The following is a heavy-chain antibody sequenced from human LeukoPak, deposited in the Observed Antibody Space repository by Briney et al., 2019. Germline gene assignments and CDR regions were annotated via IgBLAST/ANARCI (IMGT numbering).Heavy chain of an antibody. D-gene: IGHD2-2*01. V-gene: IGHV1-2*02. J-gene: IGHJ4*02. CDR1: GYTFTDYY. CDR2: INPNSGGT. CDR3: ARGGSTIVVVPASNLPSDY. Sequence: ASVKVSCKASGYTFTDYYIHWVRQAPGQGLEWMGWINPNSGGTNYAQKFQGRVTMTRDTSISTAFLELSRLRSDDTAVYYCARGGSTIVVVPASNLPSDYWGQGTLVTVSS.